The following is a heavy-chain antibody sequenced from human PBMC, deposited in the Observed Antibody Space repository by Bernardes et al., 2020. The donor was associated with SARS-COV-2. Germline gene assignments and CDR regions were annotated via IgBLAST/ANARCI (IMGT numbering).Heavy chain of an antibody. CDR2: INPNSGGT. D-gene: IGHD3-3*01. CDR1: GYTFTGYY. V-gene: IGHV1-2*02. Sequence: ASVKVSCKASGYTFTGYYMHWVRQAPGQGLEWMGWINPNSGGTNYAQKFQGRVTMTRDTSISTAYMELSRLRSDDTAVYYCARDSRNRYDFWSGYEYYYGMDVWGQGTTVTVSS. CDR3: ARDSRNRYDFWSGYEYYYGMDV. J-gene: IGHJ6*02.